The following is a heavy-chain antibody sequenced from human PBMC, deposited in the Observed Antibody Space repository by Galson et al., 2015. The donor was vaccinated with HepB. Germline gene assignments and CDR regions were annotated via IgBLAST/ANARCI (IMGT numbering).Heavy chain of an antibody. CDR1: GFTFSSYG. CDR2: IWSGGSNK. CDR3: GRDINPRQQWQVALRY. J-gene: IGHJ4*02. D-gene: IGHD6-19*01. Sequence: SLRLSCAASGFTFSSYGMHWVRQAPGKGLEWVAVIWSGGSNKYYADSVKGRFTISRDNSKNTLYLQMNSLRAEDTAVYYCGRDINPRQQWQVALRYWGQGTQVTVSS. V-gene: IGHV3-33*08.